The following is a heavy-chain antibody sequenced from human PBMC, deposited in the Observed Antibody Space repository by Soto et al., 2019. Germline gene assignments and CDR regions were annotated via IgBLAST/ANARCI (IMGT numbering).Heavy chain of an antibody. Sequence: QVQLVESGGGVVQPGRSLRLSCAASGFTFSSYGMHWVRQAPGKGLEWVAVISYDGSNKYYADSVKGRFTISRDNSKNTLYLQMNCLRAEDTAVYYCAKVVGATTNSGLDYWGQGTLVTVSS. CDR3: AKVVGATTNSGLDY. D-gene: IGHD1-26*01. CDR2: ISYDGSNK. V-gene: IGHV3-30*18. J-gene: IGHJ4*02. CDR1: GFTFSSYG.